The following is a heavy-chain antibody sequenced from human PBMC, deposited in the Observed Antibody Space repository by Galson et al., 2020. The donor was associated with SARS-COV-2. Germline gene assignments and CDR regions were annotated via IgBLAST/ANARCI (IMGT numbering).Heavy chain of an antibody. J-gene: IGHJ4*02. V-gene: IGHV1-69*13. CDR1: GGTPSSYA. CDR2: IIPIFGTP. D-gene: IGHD3-10*02. CDR3: VRDLNPSGVDPVRDY. Sequence: SVKVSCKASGGTPSSYAISWVRQAPGQGLEWMGGIIPIFGTPHYAQKFQGKVTITADESTSTAYMELSSLRSEDTAVYYCVRDLNPSGVDPVRDYWGQGTLVTVSS.